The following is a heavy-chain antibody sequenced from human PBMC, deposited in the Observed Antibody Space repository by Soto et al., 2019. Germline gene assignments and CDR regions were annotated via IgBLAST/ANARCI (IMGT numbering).Heavy chain of an antibody. CDR2: ISSSSSTI. CDR3: ARDAWEVATYYYYGLDV. J-gene: IGHJ6*02. D-gene: IGHD1-26*01. Sequence: EVQLVESGGGLVQPGGSLRLSCAASGFTFSSYTMNWVRQARGKGLEWISYISSSSSTIYYADSVKGRFTISRDNAKNSLYLQMNSLRAEDTAVYYCARDAWEVATYYYYGLDVWGQGTTVTVSS. CDR1: GFTFSSYT. V-gene: IGHV3-48*01.